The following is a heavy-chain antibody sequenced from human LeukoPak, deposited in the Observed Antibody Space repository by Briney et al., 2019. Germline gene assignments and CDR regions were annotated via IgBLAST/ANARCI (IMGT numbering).Heavy chain of an antibody. CDR1: TGSISTYY. J-gene: IGHJ3*02. D-gene: IGHD3-10*01. Sequence: SETLSLTCTLSTGSISTYYCSWIRQPPGEGLEWNGSTYYSVSTNYDPSLKSRVTISVDTSKNQFSLKLDSVTAADTDVYYCASLYTYYYGLGPSRGPFNIWGQGTMVTVSS. V-gene: IGHV4-59*08. CDR3: ASLYTYYYGLGPSRGPFNI. CDR2: TYYSVST.